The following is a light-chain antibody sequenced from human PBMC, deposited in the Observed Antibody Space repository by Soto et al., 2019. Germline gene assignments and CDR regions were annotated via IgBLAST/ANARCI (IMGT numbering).Light chain of an antibody. V-gene: IGKV3-15*01. CDR1: QSVSSN. J-gene: IGKJ4*01. Sequence: ELVMTQSPATLSVSPGERATLSCRASQSVSSNLAWFQQKPGQAPRLLIYGASTRATGIPARFSGSGSGTEFTLTISSLQSEDFAVYYCQQCKDWPLTFGGGTKVDIK. CDR2: GAS. CDR3: QQCKDWPLT.